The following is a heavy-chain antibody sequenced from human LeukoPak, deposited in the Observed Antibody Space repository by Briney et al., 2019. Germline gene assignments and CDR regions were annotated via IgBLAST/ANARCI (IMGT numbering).Heavy chain of an antibody. Sequence: ASVKVSCKASGYTFTGYYMHWVRQAPGQGLEWMGWINPNSGGTNYAQKFQGRVTMTRDTSISTAYMELSRLRSDDTAVYYCARRPYGSGSYYKYGIDYWGQGTLVTVSS. J-gene: IGHJ4*02. CDR2: INPNSGGT. CDR3: ARRPYGSGSYYKYGIDY. D-gene: IGHD3-10*01. CDR1: GYTFTGYY. V-gene: IGHV1-2*02.